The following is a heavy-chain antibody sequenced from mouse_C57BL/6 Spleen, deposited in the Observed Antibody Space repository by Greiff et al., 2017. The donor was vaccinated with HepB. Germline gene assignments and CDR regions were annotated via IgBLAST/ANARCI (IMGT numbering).Heavy chain of an antibody. CDR2: IRSKSNNYAT. Sequence: EVQGVASGGGLVQPKGSLKLSCAASGFSFNTYAMNWVRQAPGKGLEWVARIRSKSNNYATYYADSVKDRFTIARDDSESMLYLQMNNLKTEDTAMYYCVRQDGYYFDYWGQGTTLTVSS. J-gene: IGHJ2*01. CDR1: GFSFNTYA. D-gene: IGHD2-3*01. CDR3: VRQDGYYFDY. V-gene: IGHV10-1*01.